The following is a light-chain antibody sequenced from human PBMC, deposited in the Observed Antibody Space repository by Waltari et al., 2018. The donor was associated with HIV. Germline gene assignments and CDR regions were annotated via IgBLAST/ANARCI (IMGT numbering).Light chain of an antibody. J-gene: IGKJ1*01. CDR1: QSLLYSSNNYNY. Sequence: DIVMTQSPDSLAVSLGERANISCKSSQSLLYSSNNYNYLAWYQQKPGQPPKLLIYWASTRESGVPERFSGSGSGAQFNLTIRSLRAEDVATYYCQQYYSDLWTFGQGTKVEIK. V-gene: IGKV4-1*01. CDR3: QQYYSDLWT. CDR2: WAS.